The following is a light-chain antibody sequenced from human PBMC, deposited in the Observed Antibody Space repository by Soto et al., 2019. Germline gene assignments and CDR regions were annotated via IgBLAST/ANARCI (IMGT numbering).Light chain of an antibody. CDR3: SSYAGSNIVV. Sequence: QAVLTQPPSASGSPGQSVTISCTGTSSDVGGYNFVSWYQQHPGKAPKLMIYEVSERPSGVPDRFSGSKSGNAASLTGSGLQAEDEADYYCSSYAGSNIVVFGGGTQLTVL. CDR2: EVS. J-gene: IGLJ2*01. CDR1: SSDVGGYNF. V-gene: IGLV2-8*01.